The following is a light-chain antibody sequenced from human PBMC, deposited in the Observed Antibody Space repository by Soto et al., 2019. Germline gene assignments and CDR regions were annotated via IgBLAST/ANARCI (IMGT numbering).Light chain of an antibody. J-gene: IGLJ1*01. V-gene: IGLV2-14*01. CDR1: RGAVCGYYS. Sequence: HSALPQPASVSRSPGHYITISCTGTRGAVCGYYSVSWYRQHPGKAPKLIIYGVTNRPSGVSDRFSASKSGNTASLTISGLQAEDEADYFCTSYSSSEIFYVFGSGTKVTVL. CDR2: GVT. CDR3: TSYSSSEIFYV.